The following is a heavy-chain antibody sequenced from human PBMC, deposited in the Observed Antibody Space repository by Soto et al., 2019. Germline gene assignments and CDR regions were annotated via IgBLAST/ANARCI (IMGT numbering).Heavy chain of an antibody. Sequence: QVHLQESGPGLVKPSETLSLTCTVSGDSIRSYFWGWIRQPPGKGLEWIGYIYYSGSTNYNPSLKSRVTMSTDTSKNQFSLKLSSVTAADTAVYYCAGDGFDLYNHYGLDVWGQGTTVTVSS. CDR1: GDSIRSYF. V-gene: IGHV4-59*01. CDR2: IYYSGST. D-gene: IGHD3-10*01. CDR3: AGDGFDLYNHYGLDV. J-gene: IGHJ6*02.